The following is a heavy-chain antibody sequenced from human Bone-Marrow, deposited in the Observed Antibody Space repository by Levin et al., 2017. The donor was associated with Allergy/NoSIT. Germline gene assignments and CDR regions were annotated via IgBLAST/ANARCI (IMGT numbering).Heavy chain of an antibody. Sequence: GESLKISCAASGFTFSGYGMLWVRQAPGKGLEWVALISYDGSNKYYADSVKGRFTISRDNSKNTLYLQMSSLRPEDTAVYYCAESPPYTVTTGYWGQGTLVTVSS. CDR3: AESPPYTVTTGY. D-gene: IGHD4-17*01. CDR1: GFTFSGYG. J-gene: IGHJ4*02. CDR2: ISYDGSNK. V-gene: IGHV3-30-3*01.